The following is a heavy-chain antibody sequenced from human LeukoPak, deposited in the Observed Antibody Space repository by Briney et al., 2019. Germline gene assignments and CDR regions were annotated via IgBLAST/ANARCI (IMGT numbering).Heavy chain of an antibody. CDR1: VGTFSSYS. Sequence: AVKVSCQASVGTFSSYSISWVRQAPGPGLEWMGGIIPIFGTANYAQKFQGRGTITADESTSTAYMELSSLRSDDTAVYYCARGYGDYGNDAFDIWGQGTMVTVSS. CDR2: IIPIFGTA. V-gene: IGHV1-69*13. CDR3: ARGYGDYGNDAFDI. D-gene: IGHD4-17*01. J-gene: IGHJ3*02.